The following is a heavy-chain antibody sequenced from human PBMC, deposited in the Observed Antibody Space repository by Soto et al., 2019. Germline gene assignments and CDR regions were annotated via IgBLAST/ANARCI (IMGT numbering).Heavy chain of an antibody. J-gene: IGHJ4*02. CDR2: IKTDGSEK. V-gene: IGHV3-7*05. CDR3: ASSMGRGGNDY. CDR1: GFTFSDYW. Sequence: EVQLVESGGGLVQPGWSLRLSCAASGFTFSDYWMSWVRQAPGKGLECVANIKTDGSEKYYVDPVKGRFTISRDNAKNSLYLQMNSLRAEDTAVYYCASSMGRGGNDYWGQGTLVAVSS. D-gene: IGHD3-10*01.